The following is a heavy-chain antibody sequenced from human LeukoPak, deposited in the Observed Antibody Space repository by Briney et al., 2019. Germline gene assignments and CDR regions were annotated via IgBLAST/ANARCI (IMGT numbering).Heavy chain of an antibody. V-gene: IGHV4-34*01. CDR2: INHSGST. D-gene: IGHD3-22*01. Sequence: SETLSLTCAVYGGSFSGYYWSWIRQPPGKGLEWIGEINHSGSTNYNPSLKSRVTISVDTSKNQFSLKLSSVTAADTAVYYCARARPHYYDSSGYRYFQHWGQGTLVTVSS. J-gene: IGHJ1*01. CDR1: GGSFSGYY. CDR3: ARARPHYYDSSGYRYFQH.